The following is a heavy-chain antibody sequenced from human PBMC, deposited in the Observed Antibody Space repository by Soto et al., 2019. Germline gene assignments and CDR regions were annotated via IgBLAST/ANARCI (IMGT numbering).Heavy chain of an antibody. Sequence: LRLSCAASGFTFSSYWMHWVRQAPGKGLVWVSRINSDGSSTSYADSVKGRFTISRDNAKNTLYLQMNSLRAEDTAVYYCARAIYDFWGGYSGVNYYYGMDVWGQGTTVTVSS. CDR1: GFTFSSYW. V-gene: IGHV3-74*01. J-gene: IGHJ6*02. CDR3: ARAIYDFWGGYSGVNYYYGMDV. D-gene: IGHD3-3*01. CDR2: INSDGSST.